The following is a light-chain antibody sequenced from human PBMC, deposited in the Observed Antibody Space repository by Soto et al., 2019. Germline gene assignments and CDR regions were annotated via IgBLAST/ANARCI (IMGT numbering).Light chain of an antibody. CDR1: QGISSW. CDR2: AAS. J-gene: IGKJ4*01. Sequence: DIQMTQSPSSVSASVGDRVTITCRASQGISSWLAWYQRKPGKAPKLLIYAASSLQSGVPSRFSGSGSGTDFTLTISSLQPEDFATYYCQQDNSFPFTCGVGTKVEI. CDR3: QQDNSFPFT. V-gene: IGKV1-12*01.